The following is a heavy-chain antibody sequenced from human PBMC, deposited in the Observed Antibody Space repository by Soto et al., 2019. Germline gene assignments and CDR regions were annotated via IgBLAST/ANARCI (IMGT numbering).Heavy chain of an antibody. CDR3: ARDAAPTLNYPHGMDV. V-gene: IGHV6-1*01. CDR1: GDSVSTNIAA. CDR2: TLYRSSKWYN. D-gene: IGHD1-7*01. Sequence: PSQTLSLTCVISGDSVSTNIAAWSWIRQSPSRGLEWLGRTLYRSSKWYNEYAVSVKSRMTINPDTSKNQFSLQLNSVTPEDTAVYYCARDAAPTLNYPHGMDVWGQGTAVTVSS. J-gene: IGHJ6*02.